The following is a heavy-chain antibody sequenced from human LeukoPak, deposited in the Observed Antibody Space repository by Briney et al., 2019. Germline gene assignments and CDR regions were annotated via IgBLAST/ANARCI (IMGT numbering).Heavy chain of an antibody. Sequence: PSETLSLTCTVSGVSISSYYWNWIRQAPGKGLEWIGYIYYTGDTKFNPSLKSRVTISLDTSKNQFSLKLTSVTAADTAVYYCTRHPRIIAGNPSFDYWGQGTVVTVSS. J-gene: IGHJ4*02. D-gene: IGHD6-13*01. CDR1: GVSISSYY. CDR3: TRHPRIIAGNPSFDY. CDR2: IYYTGDT. V-gene: IGHV4-59*08.